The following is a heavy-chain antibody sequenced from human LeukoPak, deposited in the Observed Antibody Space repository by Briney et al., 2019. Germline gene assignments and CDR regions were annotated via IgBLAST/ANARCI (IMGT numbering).Heavy chain of an antibody. CDR1: GYTFTSYY. CDR2: TNPSGGST. D-gene: IGHD3-9*01. V-gene: IGHV1-46*01. Sequence: ASVKVSCKASGYTFTSYYMHWVRQAPGQGLEWMGITNPSGGSTSYAQKFQGRVTMTRDTSTSTVYMELSSLRSEDTAVYYCARDRGPELRYFDWLLDYWGQGTLVTVSS. CDR3: ARDRGPELRYFDWLLDY. J-gene: IGHJ4*02.